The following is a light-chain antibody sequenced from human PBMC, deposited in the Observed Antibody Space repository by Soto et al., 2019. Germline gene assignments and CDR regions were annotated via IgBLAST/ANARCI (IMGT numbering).Light chain of an antibody. V-gene: IGLV2-14*01. J-gene: IGLJ1*01. CDR1: SSDVGGYNH. Sequence: QSALTQPASVSGSPGQSITISCTGTSSDVGGYNHVSWYQQHPGKAPKPMIYEVSNRPSGVSNRFSGSKSGNTASLTISGLQAEDEADYYCSSYTSSSTLVFGTGTKLTVL. CDR2: EVS. CDR3: SSYTSSSTLV.